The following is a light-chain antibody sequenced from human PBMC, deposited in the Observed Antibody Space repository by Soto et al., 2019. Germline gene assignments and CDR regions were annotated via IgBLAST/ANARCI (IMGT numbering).Light chain of an antibody. CDR3: SSYTSSSTRV. V-gene: IGLV2-14*01. CDR1: SSDVGGYNY. J-gene: IGLJ2*01. CDR2: DVS. Sequence: QSALTQPASVSWSPGQSITISCTGTSSDVGGYNYVSWYQQHPGKAPKLMIYDVSNRPSGVSNRFSGSKSGYTASLTISGLQAEDETDYYCSSYTSSSTRVFGGGTKVTLL.